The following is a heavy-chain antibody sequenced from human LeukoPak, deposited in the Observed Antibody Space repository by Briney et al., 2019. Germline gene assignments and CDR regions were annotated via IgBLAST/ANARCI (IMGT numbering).Heavy chain of an antibody. CDR1: GFTFSSYA. J-gene: IGHJ6*02. Sequence: GRSLRLSCAASGFTFSSYAMHWVRQAPGKGLEWVAVISYDGSNKYYADSVKSRFTISRDNSKNTLYLQMNSLRAEDTAVYYCARASRGLSYYYYYGMDVWGQGTTVTVSS. CDR3: ARASRGLSYYYYYGMDV. CDR2: ISYDGSNK. V-gene: IGHV3-30-3*01.